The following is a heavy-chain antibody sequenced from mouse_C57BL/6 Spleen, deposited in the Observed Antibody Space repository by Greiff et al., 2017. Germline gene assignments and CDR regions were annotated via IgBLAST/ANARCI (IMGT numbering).Heavy chain of an antibody. Sequence: QVQLQQSGAELAKPGASVKLSCKASGYTFTSYWMHWVKQRPGQGLEWIGYITPSSGYTKYNQKFKDKATLTADNSSSTAYMQLSSLTYEDSAVYYCARETTGDYWGQGTTLTVSS. CDR1: GYTFTSYW. V-gene: IGHV1-7*01. D-gene: IGHD1-1*01. CDR3: ARETTGDY. CDR2: ITPSSGYT. J-gene: IGHJ2*01.